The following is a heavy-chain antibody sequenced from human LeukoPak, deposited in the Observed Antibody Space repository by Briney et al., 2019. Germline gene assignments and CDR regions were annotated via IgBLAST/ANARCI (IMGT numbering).Heavy chain of an antibody. CDR2: INPNSGGT. V-gene: IGHV1-2*02. Sequence: ASVKLSCKASGYTVTGYYMHWGRQAPGQGLEWKGWINPNSGGTNYAQKFQGRVTMTRDTSISTAYMELSRLRSDDTAVYYCARARGSGGRDVRGFDYWGQGTLVTVSS. J-gene: IGHJ4*02. CDR1: GYTVTGYY. D-gene: IGHD2-15*01. CDR3: ARARGSGGRDVRGFDY.